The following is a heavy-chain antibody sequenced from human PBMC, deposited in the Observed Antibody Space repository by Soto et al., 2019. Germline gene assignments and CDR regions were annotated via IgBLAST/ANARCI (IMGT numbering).Heavy chain of an antibody. J-gene: IGHJ4*02. D-gene: IGHD4-17*01. V-gene: IGHV3-30*18. Sequence: GGSLRLSCAASGFTFSSYGMHWVRQAPGKGLEWVAVISYDGSNKYYADSVKGRFTISRDNSKNTLYLQMNSLRAEDTAVYYCAKDTLYRAGGLFDYWGQGTLVTVSS. CDR2: ISYDGSNK. CDR1: GFTFSSYG. CDR3: AKDTLYRAGGLFDY.